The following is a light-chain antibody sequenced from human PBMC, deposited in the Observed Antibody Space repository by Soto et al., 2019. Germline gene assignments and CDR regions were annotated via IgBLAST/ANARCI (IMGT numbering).Light chain of an antibody. V-gene: IGKV3-15*01. CDR2: GAS. J-gene: IGKJ1*01. CDR1: QSVSGN. CDR3: QQYDNWPGT. Sequence: EIVMTQSPATLSVSPGERATLSCRASQSVSGNLAWYQQKPGQAPRLLIYGASTRATGIPARFSGSGSGTEFSLTISSLQSEDFEVFYCQQYDNWPGTFGQGTKVDIK.